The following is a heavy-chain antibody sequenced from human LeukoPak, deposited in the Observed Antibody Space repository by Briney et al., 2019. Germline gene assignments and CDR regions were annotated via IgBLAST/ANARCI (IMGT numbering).Heavy chain of an antibody. Sequence: PSETLSLTCTVSGGSISSSSYYWGWIRQPPGKGLEWIGSIYYSGSTYYNPSLKSRVTISVDTSKNQFSLKLSSVTAADTAVYYCARLRAPYGITGTLDYYFDYWGQGTLVTVSS. CDR3: ARLRAPYGITGTLDYYFDY. J-gene: IGHJ4*02. D-gene: IGHD1-7*01. CDR1: GGSISSSSYY. V-gene: IGHV4-39*01. CDR2: IYYSGST.